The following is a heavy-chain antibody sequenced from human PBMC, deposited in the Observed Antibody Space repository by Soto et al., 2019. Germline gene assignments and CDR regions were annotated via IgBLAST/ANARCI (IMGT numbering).Heavy chain of an antibody. D-gene: IGHD1-1*01. CDR2: IIPIFGTA. Sequence: SVKVSCKASGGTFSSYAISWVRQAPGQGLEWMGGIIPIFGTANYAQKFQGRVTITADESTSTAYMELRSLRSEDTAVYYCARDKWETGEAAFEIWGQGTMGTVS. CDR1: GGTFSSYA. CDR3: ARDKWETGEAAFEI. V-gene: IGHV1-69*13. J-gene: IGHJ3*02.